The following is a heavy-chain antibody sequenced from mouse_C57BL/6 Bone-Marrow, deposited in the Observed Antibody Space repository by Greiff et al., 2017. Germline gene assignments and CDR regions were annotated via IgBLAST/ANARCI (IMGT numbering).Heavy chain of an antibody. CDR3: ARWEEGCFDY. Sequence: EVQLQQSGAELVKPGASVKLSCTASGFNITDYYMHWVKQRTEQGLEWIGRIDPEDGDTKYAPKFQGKATLTADTSSNTAYLQLSSLTSEDTDVYECARWEEGCFDYWGQGTTLTVSS. J-gene: IGHJ2*01. CDR2: IDPEDGDT. D-gene: IGHD4-1*01. V-gene: IGHV14-2*01. CDR1: GFNITDYY.